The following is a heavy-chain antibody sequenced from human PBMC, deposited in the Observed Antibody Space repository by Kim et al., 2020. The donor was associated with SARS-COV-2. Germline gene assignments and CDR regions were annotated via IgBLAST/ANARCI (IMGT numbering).Heavy chain of an antibody. CDR3: ARGQKWELGSGLGIDY. V-gene: IGHV4-61*01. Sequence: SETLSLTCTVSGGSVSSGSYYWSWIRQPPGKGLEWIGYIYYSGSTNYNPSLKSRVTISVDTSKNQFSLKLSSVTAADTAVYYCARGQKWELGSGLGIDY. J-gene: IGHJ4*01. CDR2: IYYSGST. CDR1: GGSVSSGSYY. D-gene: IGHD1-26*01.